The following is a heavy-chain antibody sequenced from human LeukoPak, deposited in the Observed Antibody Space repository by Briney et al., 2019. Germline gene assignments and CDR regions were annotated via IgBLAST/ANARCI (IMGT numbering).Heavy chain of an antibody. CDR3: ARGYSGSSEDY. CDR2: ISSSSSYI. Sequence: GESLKISCAASGFTFSSYSMNWVRQAPGKGLEWVSSISSSSSYIYYADSVKGRFTISRDNAKNSLYLQMNSLRAEDTAVYYCARGYSGSSEDYWGQGTLVTVSS. CDR1: GFTFSSYS. J-gene: IGHJ4*02. V-gene: IGHV3-21*01. D-gene: IGHD1-26*01.